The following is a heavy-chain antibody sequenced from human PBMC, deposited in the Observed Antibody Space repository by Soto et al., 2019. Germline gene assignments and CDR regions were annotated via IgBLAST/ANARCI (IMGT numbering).Heavy chain of an antibody. CDR3: VTFTKYDILTGFYPC. J-gene: IGHJ4*02. Sequence: EVQLVESGGGLVQPGGSLRLSCAASGFTVNSNYMSWVRQAPGKGLEWVSVIYSDGSTYYADSVKGRFIISRDNSNNTLYFQMNSLRAEDTAVYYCVTFTKYDILTGFYPCWGQGTLVTVSS. CDR2: IYSDGST. D-gene: IGHD3-9*01. V-gene: IGHV3-66*01. CDR1: GFTVNSNY.